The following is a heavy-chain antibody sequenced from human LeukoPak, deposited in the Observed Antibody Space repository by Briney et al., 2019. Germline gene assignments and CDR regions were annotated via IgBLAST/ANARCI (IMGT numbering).Heavy chain of an antibody. Sequence: GGSLRLSCAASGFTFSSYALHWVRQAPGKGLEWVAVISYDGSNKYYADSVKGRFTISRDNSKNTLYLQMNSLRAEDTAVYYCARDVGEMGVARYFDWLFDYWGQGTLVTVSS. D-gene: IGHD3-9*01. V-gene: IGHV3-30*04. J-gene: IGHJ4*02. CDR2: ISYDGSNK. CDR3: ARDVGEMGVARYFDWLFDY. CDR1: GFTFSSYA.